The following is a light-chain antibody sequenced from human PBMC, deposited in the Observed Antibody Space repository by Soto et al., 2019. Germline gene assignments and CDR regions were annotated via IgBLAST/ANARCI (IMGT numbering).Light chain of an antibody. CDR2: DAP. CDR3: QQYHNWPLP. CDR1: QSGSSS. V-gene: IGKV3-15*01. Sequence: EIVFKQSPGTLSGSLGERATLSCRASQSGSSSLAWNQQKPVQAPKILMSDAPTRATCIPARFRRSRSWTEFTLTISSLQSEDFPVYTCQQYHNWPLPFGPGARLEI. J-gene: IGKJ5*01.